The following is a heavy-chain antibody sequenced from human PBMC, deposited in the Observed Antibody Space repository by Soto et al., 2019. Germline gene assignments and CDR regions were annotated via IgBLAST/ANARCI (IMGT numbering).Heavy chain of an antibody. Sequence: ASVKVSCKTSGYTFAAYYIHWIRQAPGQGLEWMGWINPTSGGTVYAQNFQDRVTMTRDTSISTAYMELRRLNSDDTAVYYCARDPDYGDYWGYFFDAWGQGTPVTVSS. D-gene: IGHD4-17*01. V-gene: IGHV1-2*02. CDR1: GYTFAAYY. CDR3: ARDPDYGDYWGYFFDA. J-gene: IGHJ4*02. CDR2: INPTSGGT.